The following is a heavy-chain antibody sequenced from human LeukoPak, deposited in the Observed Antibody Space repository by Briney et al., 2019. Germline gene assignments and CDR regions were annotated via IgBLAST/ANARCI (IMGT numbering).Heavy chain of an antibody. Sequence: ASVKVSCKASGYTFTSYYMHWVRQAPGQGLEWMGIINPSGGSTSYAQKFQGRVTMTRVMSTSTVYMELSSLRSEDTAVYYCARRGSRYYMDVWGKGTTVTVSS. CDR2: INPSGGST. D-gene: IGHD3-16*01. CDR1: GYTFTSYY. V-gene: IGHV1-46*01. J-gene: IGHJ6*03. CDR3: ARRGSRYYMDV.